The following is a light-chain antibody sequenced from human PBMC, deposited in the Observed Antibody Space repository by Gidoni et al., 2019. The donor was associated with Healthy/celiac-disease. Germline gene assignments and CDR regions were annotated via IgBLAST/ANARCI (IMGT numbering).Light chain of an antibody. CDR1: QPVSGNF. CDR3: QQYGASPLT. J-gene: IGKJ4*01. V-gene: IGKV3-20*01. CDR2: DTS. Sequence: EIILTQSPGPLSVSPGERATLFCRATQPVSGNFLAWYQKKPGQPPSLLIYDTSRRATGVPDRFSGSGSGTDFSLLISRLQTEDSALYYCQQYGASPLTFGGGTRVEI.